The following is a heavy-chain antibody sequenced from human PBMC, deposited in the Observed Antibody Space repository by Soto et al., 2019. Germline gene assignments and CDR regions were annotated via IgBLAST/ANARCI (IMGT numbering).Heavy chain of an antibody. CDR2: FDPEDGET. D-gene: IGHD2-15*01. CDR3: ATVGSGSSESYYYGMDV. Sequence: ASVKVSCKVSAYTLAELSMHWVRQAPGKGLEWMGGFDPEDGETSYTQKFQGRVTMTEDTSTDTAYMELSSLRSEDTAVYYCATVGSGSSESYYYGMDVWGQGTTVTVSS. J-gene: IGHJ6*02. V-gene: IGHV1-24*01. CDR1: AYTLAELS.